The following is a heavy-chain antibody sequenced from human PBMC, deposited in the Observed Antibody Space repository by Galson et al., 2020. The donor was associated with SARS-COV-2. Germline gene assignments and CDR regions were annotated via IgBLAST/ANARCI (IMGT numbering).Heavy chain of an antibody. Sequence: SETLSLTCTVSGGSISSGSYYWSWIRQPAGKGLEWIGRIYTSGSTNYNPSLKSRVTISVDTSKNQFSLKLSSVTAADTAVYYCARGGSVSRYYDSSGYWQYYYYGMDVWGQGTTVTVSS. V-gene: IGHV4-61*02. D-gene: IGHD3-22*01. CDR3: ARGGSVSRYYDSSGYWQYYYYGMDV. J-gene: IGHJ6*02. CDR2: IYTSGST. CDR1: GGSISSGSYY.